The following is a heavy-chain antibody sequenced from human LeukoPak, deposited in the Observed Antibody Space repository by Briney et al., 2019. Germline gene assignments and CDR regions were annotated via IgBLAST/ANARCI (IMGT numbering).Heavy chain of an antibody. Sequence: SETLSLTCAVYGGSFSGYYWSWIRQPPGKGLEWIGEINHSGSTNYNPPHKSRVTISVDTSKNQLSLKLSSVTAADTAVYYCARYLRWLSPFDYWGQGTWSPSPQ. D-gene: IGHD3-10*01. CDR1: GGSFSGYY. J-gene: IGHJ4*02. CDR3: ARYLRWLSPFDY. V-gene: IGHV4-34*01. CDR2: INHSGST.